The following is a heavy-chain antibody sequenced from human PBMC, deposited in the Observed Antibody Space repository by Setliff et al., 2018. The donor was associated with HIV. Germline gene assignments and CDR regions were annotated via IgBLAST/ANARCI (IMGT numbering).Heavy chain of an antibody. J-gene: IGHJ4*02. CDR3: ARSQPDTIFGVVTFDC. Sequence: SETLSLTCTVSGGSMSSSGPGYYWGWVRQTPGGGLEWIGSVYYRGRTYYNPSLKIRVTMSVDTSKNPLSLRLTSMADADTAMYYCARSQPDTIFGVVTFDCWGQGKMVTVSS. V-gene: IGHV4-39*01. D-gene: IGHD3-3*01. CDR1: GGSMSSSGPGYY. CDR2: VYYRGRT.